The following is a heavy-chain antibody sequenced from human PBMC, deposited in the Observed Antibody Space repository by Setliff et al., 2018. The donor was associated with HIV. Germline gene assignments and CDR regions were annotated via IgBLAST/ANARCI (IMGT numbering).Heavy chain of an antibody. D-gene: IGHD2-8*02. CDR2: IKQDGSEK. V-gene: IGHV3-7*03. J-gene: IGHJ1*01. CDR1: GFIFGDYW. Sequence: GGSLRLSCAASGFIFGDYWMNWLRQAPGKGLEWVANIKQDGSEKYYVDSVKGRFTISRDNAKNSLYLQVNNLRAEDTAVYYCARGPSSTHWSPGYFQHWGQGTPVTVSS. CDR3: ARGPSSTHWSPGYFQH.